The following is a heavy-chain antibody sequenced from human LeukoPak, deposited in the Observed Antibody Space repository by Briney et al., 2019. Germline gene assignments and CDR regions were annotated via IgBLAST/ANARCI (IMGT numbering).Heavy chain of an antibody. Sequence: SETLSLTCTVSGGSISSSSYYWGWIRQPPGKGLEWIGSIYYSGSTYYNPSLKSRVTILVDTSKNQFSLKLSSVTAADTAVYYCARVVPAPQADMDVWGKGTTVTVSS. V-gene: IGHV4-39*07. J-gene: IGHJ6*03. CDR2: IYYSGST. CDR1: GGSISSSSYY. CDR3: ARVVPAPQADMDV. D-gene: IGHD2-2*01.